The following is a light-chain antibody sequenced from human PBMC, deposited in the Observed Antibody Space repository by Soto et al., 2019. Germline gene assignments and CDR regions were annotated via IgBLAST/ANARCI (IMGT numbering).Light chain of an antibody. V-gene: IGLV1-40*01. CDR2: GNS. CDR3: CSYAGSSTLYV. Sequence: QSVLTQPPSVSGAPGQRVTISCTGSSSNIGAGYDVHWYHQLPGTSPKVLIYGNSNRPSGVPDRFSGSKSGTSASLAITGLQAEDDADYYCCSYAGSSTLYVFGTGTKVTVL. CDR1: SSNIGAGYD. J-gene: IGLJ1*01.